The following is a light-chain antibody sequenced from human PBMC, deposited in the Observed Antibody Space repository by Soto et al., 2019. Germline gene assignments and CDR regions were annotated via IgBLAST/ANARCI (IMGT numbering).Light chain of an antibody. Sequence: DIQMTQSPSSLSASVGDRVTITCRASHSISRYVNWYQQKPGKAPNLLIYAASSLHSGVPSRFSGSGSGTDFTLAISSLQPEDFATYYCQQSYSSSWTFGQGTKVQIK. J-gene: IGKJ1*01. V-gene: IGKV1-39*01. CDR1: HSISRY. CDR3: QQSYSSSWT. CDR2: AAS.